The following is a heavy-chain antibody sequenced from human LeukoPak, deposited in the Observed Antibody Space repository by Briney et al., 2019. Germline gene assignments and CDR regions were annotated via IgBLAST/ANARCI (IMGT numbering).Heavy chain of an antibody. Sequence: GGSLRLSCAASGFTFDNYGMHWVRQAPGKGLEWVAFVRYDETNKYCVDSVKGRFTISRDNSKNTLYLQMNSLRVEDTAIYYCAKTHGPYCSGGTCLDYYYYMDVWGKGATVTVSS. CDR1: GFTFDNYG. CDR3: AKTHGPYCSGGTCLDYYYYMDV. V-gene: IGHV3-30*02. CDR2: VRYDETNK. D-gene: IGHD2-15*01. J-gene: IGHJ6*03.